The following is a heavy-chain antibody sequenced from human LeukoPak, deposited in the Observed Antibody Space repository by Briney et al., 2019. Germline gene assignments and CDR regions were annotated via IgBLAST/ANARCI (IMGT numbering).Heavy chain of an antibody. CDR1: GYTFTGYY. J-gene: IGHJ6*02. V-gene: IGHV1-2*02. D-gene: IGHD1-1*01. Sequence: ASVKVSCKASGYTFTGYYMHWVRQAPGQGLEWMGWISPNSGGTNYAQKFQGRVTMTRDTSISTAYMELGRLRSDDTAVYYCARENNWNDDSHYYYGMDVWGQGTTVTVSS. CDR2: ISPNSGGT. CDR3: ARENNWNDDSHYYYGMDV.